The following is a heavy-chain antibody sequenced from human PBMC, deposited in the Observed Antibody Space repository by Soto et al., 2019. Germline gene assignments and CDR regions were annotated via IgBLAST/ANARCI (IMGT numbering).Heavy chain of an antibody. D-gene: IGHD3-16*01. Sequence: QVQLVQSGDEVRKPGSSVKVYCKATGYILVNYSIAWVRQALGQGPEWMGCISPYSGHTHCASKVQGRLNMTTDTSTSTAYTDLGTLTSDDTARYYCSMVDNYVTPTPQDVRCQGATGTV. CDR1: GYILVNYS. J-gene: IGHJ6*02. CDR3: SMVDNYVTPTPQDV. CDR2: ISPYSGHT. V-gene: IGHV1-18*01.